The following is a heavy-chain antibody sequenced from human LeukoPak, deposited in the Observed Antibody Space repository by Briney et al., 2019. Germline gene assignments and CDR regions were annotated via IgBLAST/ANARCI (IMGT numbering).Heavy chain of an antibody. CDR1: GGSISSYY. Sequence: SETLSLTCTVSGGSISSYYWSWIRQPPGKGLEWIGYIYYSGSTNYNPSLKSRVTISVDTSKNQFSLKLSSVTAAGTAVYYCAKLRYDSSGYYYDYWGQGTLVTVSS. J-gene: IGHJ4*02. D-gene: IGHD3-22*01. CDR2: IYYSGST. CDR3: AKLRYDSSGYYYDY. V-gene: IGHV4-59*08.